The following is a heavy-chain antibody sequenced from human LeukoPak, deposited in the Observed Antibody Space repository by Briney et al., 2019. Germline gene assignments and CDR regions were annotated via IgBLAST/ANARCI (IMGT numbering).Heavy chain of an antibody. CDR3: ARETMTTGWFDP. V-gene: IGHV4-4*02. D-gene: IGHD4-11*01. CDR2: IYHSGST. CDR1: GGSMSSSNW. J-gene: IGHJ5*02. Sequence: SETLSLMCAVSGGSMSSSNWWSRVRPTPGTGLERSGEIYHSGSTNYNPSLKSRVTISVDKSKNQFSLKLSSVTAADTAVYYCARETMTTGWFDPWGQGTLVTVSS.